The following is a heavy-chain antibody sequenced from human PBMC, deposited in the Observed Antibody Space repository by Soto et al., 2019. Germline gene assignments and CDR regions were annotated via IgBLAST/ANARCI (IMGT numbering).Heavy chain of an antibody. V-gene: IGHV3-23*01. Sequence: GGSLRLSCAASGFTFSSYAMSWVRQAPGKGLEWVSAISGSGGSTYYADSVKGRLTISRDNSKNTLYLQMNSLRAEDTAVYYCAKDLSNYGWFDPWGQGTLVTVSS. D-gene: IGHD4-4*01. CDR3: AKDLSNYGWFDP. J-gene: IGHJ5*02. CDR2: ISGSGGST. CDR1: GFTFSSYA.